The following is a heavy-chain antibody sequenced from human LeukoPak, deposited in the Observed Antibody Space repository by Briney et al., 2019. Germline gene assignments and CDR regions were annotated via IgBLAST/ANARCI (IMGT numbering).Heavy chain of an antibody. CDR3: ASVAATFGYFDY. J-gene: IGHJ4*02. V-gene: IGHV4-59*01. Sequence: PSETLSLTCTVSGGSISSYYWGWIRQPPGKGLEWIGYIHYSGSTNYNPSLKSRVTISVDTSKKQFSLKVRSVTAADTAVYYCASVAATFGYFDYWGQGTLVTASS. CDR1: GGSISSYY. D-gene: IGHD6-13*01. CDR2: IHYSGST.